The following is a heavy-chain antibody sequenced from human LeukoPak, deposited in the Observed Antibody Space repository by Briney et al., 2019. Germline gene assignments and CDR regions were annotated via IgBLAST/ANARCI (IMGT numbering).Heavy chain of an antibody. CDR3: ARGAGYYYYGMDV. Sequence: SETLSLTCTVSGGSISSYYWSWIRQHPGKGLEWIGYIYYSGSTYYNPSLKSRVTISVDTSKNQFSLKLSSVTAADTAVYYCARGAGYYYYGMDVWGQGTTVTVSS. CDR1: GGSISSYY. J-gene: IGHJ6*02. V-gene: IGHV4-59*06. CDR2: IYYSGST.